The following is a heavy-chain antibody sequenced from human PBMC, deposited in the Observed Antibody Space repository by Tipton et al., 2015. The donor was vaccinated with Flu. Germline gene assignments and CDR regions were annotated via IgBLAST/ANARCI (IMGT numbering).Heavy chain of an antibody. V-gene: IGHV5-51*03. CDR2: IHPDASDT. J-gene: IGHJ3*01. CDR3: ARRIVATIWAFDV. Sequence: VQLVQSGAEVKKPGESLMISCKTSGYFFTSYWIAWVRQVPGKGLEWMGMIHPDASDTRYSPSFQGHVSMSADKSIRTAYLHVSSLKASDTAMYYCARRIVATIWAFDVWGQGIMVSVSS. D-gene: IGHD5-12*01. CDR1: GYFFTSYW.